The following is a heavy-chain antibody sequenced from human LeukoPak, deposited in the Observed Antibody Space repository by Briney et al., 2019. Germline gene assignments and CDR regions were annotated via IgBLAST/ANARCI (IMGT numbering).Heavy chain of an antibody. J-gene: IGHJ6*02. CDR1: GFSFSSYA. V-gene: IGHV3-23*01. Sequence: AGTLRLTCAASGFSFSSYAMSWFRQHPREGLLWGSGISGRSGSIYYADSVKSRFTISRDNPKNTLSLQMNSLRAEDTAVYYCARGDGKPYYYAMDVWGQGTTVTVSS. CDR3: ARGDGKPYYYAMDV. CDR2: ISGRSGSI. D-gene: IGHD3-10*01.